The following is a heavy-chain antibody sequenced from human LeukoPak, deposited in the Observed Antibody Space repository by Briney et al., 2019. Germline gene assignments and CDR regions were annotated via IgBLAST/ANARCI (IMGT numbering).Heavy chain of an antibody. CDR3: ARDLAVVSQIVHTRPREPDYYYYYGMDV. D-gene: IGHD2-8*01. V-gene: IGHV3-30*04. J-gene: IGHJ6*02. CDR1: GFTFSSYA. CDR2: ISYDGSNK. Sequence: GGSLRLSCAASGFTFSSYAMHWVRQAPGKGLEWVAVISYDGSNKYYADSVKGRFTISRDNSKNTLYLQMNSLRAEDTAVYYCARDLAVVSQIVHTRPREPDYYYYYGMDVWGQGTTVTVSS.